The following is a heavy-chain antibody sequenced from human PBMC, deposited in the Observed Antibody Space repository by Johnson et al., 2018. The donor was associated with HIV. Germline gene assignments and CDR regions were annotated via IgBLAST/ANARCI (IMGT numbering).Heavy chain of an antibody. J-gene: IGHJ3*02. CDR3: ARAWNDAFDI. CDR1: GFTFSSYA. D-gene: IGHD1-1*01. V-gene: IGHV3-30*04. Sequence: VQLVESGGGLVQPGGSLRLSCAASGFTFSSYAMHWVRQAPGKGLEWVAVISYDGSNKYYADSVKGRFTISRDKSKNTLYLQRNSLRVEDTAVYYCARAWNDAFDILGQGTLVTVSS. CDR2: ISYDGSNK.